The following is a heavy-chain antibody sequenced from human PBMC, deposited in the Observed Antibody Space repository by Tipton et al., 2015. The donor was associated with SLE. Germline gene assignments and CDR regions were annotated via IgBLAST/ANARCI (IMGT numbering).Heavy chain of an antibody. CDR2: INSDGAST. CDR3: VKEYITYSNSPAFDY. CDR1: GFTFSSYW. D-gene: IGHD6-6*01. V-gene: IGHV3-74*01. J-gene: IGHJ4*02. Sequence: SLRLSCAASGFTFSSYWMHWVRQAPGKGLVWVSRINSDGASTGYADSVKGRFTISRDNSKNTLYLQMRSLRAEDTAVYYCVKEYITYSNSPAFDYWGQGTLVTVSS.